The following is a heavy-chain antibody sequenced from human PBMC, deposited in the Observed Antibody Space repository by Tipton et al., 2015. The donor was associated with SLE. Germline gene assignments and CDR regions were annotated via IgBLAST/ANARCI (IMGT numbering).Heavy chain of an antibody. J-gene: IGHJ6*03. D-gene: IGHD4-23*01. CDR2: ISAYNGNT. CDR3: ARDKTTVEPFLYYYYYYMDV. V-gene: IGHV1-18*01. Sequence: QLVQSGAEVKKPGASVKVSCKASGYTFTSYGISWVRQAPGQGLEWMGWISAYNGNTIYAQKLQGRVSMTRDTSTSTAYMELRGLRSDDTAVYYCARDKTTVEPFLYYYYYYMDVWGKGTTVTVSS. CDR1: GYTFTSYG.